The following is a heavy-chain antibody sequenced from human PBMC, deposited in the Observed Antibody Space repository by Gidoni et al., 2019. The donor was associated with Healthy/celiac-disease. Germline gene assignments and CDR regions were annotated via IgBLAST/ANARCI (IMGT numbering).Heavy chain of an antibody. CDR3: ARVVGYRPYAIFDAFDI. J-gene: IGHJ3*02. Sequence: EVQLVESGGGLVKPGGSLRLSCAASGFTCSTYRMNWVRQAPGKGLAWVSSISSSSSYIYYADSVKGRFTISRDNAKNSLYLQMNSLRAEDTAVYYCARVVGYRPYAIFDAFDIWGQGTMVTVSS. V-gene: IGHV3-21*01. D-gene: IGHD3-9*01. CDR2: ISSSSSYI. CDR1: GFTCSTYR.